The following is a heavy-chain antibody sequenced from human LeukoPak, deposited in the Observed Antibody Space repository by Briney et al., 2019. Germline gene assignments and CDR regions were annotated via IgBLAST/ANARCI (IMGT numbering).Heavy chain of an antibody. D-gene: IGHD6-6*01. V-gene: IGHV1-8*01. CDR2: MNPNSGNT. CDR3: ARAVRIAALSWVRWGY. Sequence: ASVKVSCKASGYTFTSYDINWVRQATRQRLEWMGWMNPNSGNTGYAQKFQGRVTMTRNTSISTAYMELSSLRSEDTAVYYCARAVRIAALSWVRWGYWGQGTLVTVSS. CDR1: GYTFTSYD. J-gene: IGHJ4*02.